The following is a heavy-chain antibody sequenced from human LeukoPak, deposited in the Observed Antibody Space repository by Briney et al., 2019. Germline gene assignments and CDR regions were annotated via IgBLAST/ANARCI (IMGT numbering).Heavy chain of an antibody. D-gene: IGHD5-18*01. V-gene: IGHV3-15*01. J-gene: IGHJ4*02. Sequence: GGSLRLSCATSGFTFSNAWMGWVRQAPGKGLEWVGHIKSKTDGGTAEYAAPVKGRFTISRDDAKNTLYLQINSLQTEDAAVYYCNTKLGYNYGTEYWGQGTLVTVSS. CDR2: IKSKTDGGTA. CDR1: GFTFSNAW. CDR3: NTKLGYNYGTEY.